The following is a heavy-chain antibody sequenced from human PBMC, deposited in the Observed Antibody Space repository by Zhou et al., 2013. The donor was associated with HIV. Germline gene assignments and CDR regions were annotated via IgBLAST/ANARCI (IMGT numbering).Heavy chain of an antibody. V-gene: IGHV1-69*14. D-gene: IGHD3-16*02. CDR2: VIPVLGIA. CDR3: ASGTHDLRALSWLSDN. CDR1: GGTFENYP. Sequence: VQLVQSGNVLKRPGSSVKISCKTSGGTFENYPISWVRQAPGNGLEWVGGVIPVLGIAHYSQKFQGRVTISADKSKTNSYLEVTSLTSEDTALYFCASGTHDLRALSWLSDNWGPEPGSSFRQ. J-gene: IGHJ4*01.